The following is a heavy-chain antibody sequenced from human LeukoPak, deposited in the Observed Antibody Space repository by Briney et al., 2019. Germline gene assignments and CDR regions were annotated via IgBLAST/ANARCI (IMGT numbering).Heavy chain of an antibody. CDR1: GFSFDDYT. V-gene: IGHV3-43*01. CDR2: INWDGGST. CDR3: AKDLGKVIAAAGTSGFDT. Sequence: GGSLRLSCAASGFSFDDYTMHWVRQRPGKGLEWVSLINWDGGSTCYADSVKGRFIISRDTSKNSLYLQMHSLRADDTAFYYCAKDLGKVIAAAGTSGFDTWGRGTLVTVSS. D-gene: IGHD6-13*01. J-gene: IGHJ4*01.